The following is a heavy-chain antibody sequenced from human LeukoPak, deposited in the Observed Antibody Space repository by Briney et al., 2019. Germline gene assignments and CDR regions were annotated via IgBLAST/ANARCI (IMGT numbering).Heavy chain of an antibody. D-gene: IGHD1-26*01. CDR1: GYTFTGYY. J-gene: IGHJ4*02. V-gene: IGHV1-2*02. CDR3: ARGESRTPWWELHSVGSQLLGYFDY. Sequence: ASVMVSCKASGYTFTGYYMHWVRQAPGQGLEWMGWINPNSGGTNYAQKFQGRVTMTRDTSISTAYMELSRLRSDDTAVYYCARGESRTPWWELHSVGSQLLGYFDYWGQGTLVTVSS. CDR2: INPNSGGT.